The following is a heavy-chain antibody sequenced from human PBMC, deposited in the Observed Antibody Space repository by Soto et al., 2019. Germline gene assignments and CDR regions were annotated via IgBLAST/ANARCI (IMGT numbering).Heavy chain of an antibody. Sequence: QVQLQESGPGLVKPSQTLSLTCTGSGGSLSSGNYYWTWIRQPPGKGLEWIGNIFSSGTTSYNPSLESGVSISIDTSTNQFSLKVSSVTAADTSVYYCARESGWVVEFNYYYNGMDVWGQGIMVTFSS. D-gene: IGHD1-1*01. CDR3: ARESGWVVEFNYYYNGMDV. J-gene: IGHJ6*02. CDR1: GGSLSSGNYY. CDR2: IFSSGTT. V-gene: IGHV4-30-4*01.